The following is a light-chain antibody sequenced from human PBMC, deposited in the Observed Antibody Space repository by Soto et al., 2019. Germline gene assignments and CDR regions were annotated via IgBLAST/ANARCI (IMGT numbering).Light chain of an antibody. J-gene: IGLJ1*01. Sequence: QSALTQPPSASGSPGQSVTITCTGTSSDVGGYNYVSWYQQHPGKAPKLLIFEVSKRPSGVPGRFSGSNSGNTASLTVSGLQAEDEADYYCSSYAGNNNYVFGTGTKLTVL. CDR3: SSYAGNNNYV. CDR2: EVS. CDR1: SSDVGGYNY. V-gene: IGLV2-8*01.